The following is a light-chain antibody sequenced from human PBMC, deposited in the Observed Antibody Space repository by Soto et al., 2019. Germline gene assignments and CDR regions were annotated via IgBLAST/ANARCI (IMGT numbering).Light chain of an antibody. CDR2: EVN. CDR3: SSYGGYNNVV. Sequence: QSVLTQPPSASGSPGQSVTISCTGTSSDVGGYNYVSWFQQHPGKAPKLIIHEVNQRLSGVPDRFSGSKSGNTASLTVSGLQAEDEGTYYCSSYGGYNNVVFGTGTKLTVL. J-gene: IGLJ1*01. CDR1: SSDVGGYNY. V-gene: IGLV2-8*01.